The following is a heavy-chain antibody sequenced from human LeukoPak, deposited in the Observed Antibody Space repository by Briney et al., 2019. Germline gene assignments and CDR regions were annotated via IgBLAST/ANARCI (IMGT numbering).Heavy chain of an antibody. J-gene: IGHJ5*02. Sequence: GASVKVSCKASGYTFTSYGISWVRQAPGQGSEWMGWISAYNGNTNYAQKLQGRVTMTTDASTSTACMELRSLRSDDTAVYYCARDLGDDLTTVTTGNWFDPWGQGTQVTVSS. CDR3: ARDLGDDLTTVTTGNWFDP. CDR1: GYTFTSYG. CDR2: ISAYNGNT. V-gene: IGHV1-18*01. D-gene: IGHD4-17*01.